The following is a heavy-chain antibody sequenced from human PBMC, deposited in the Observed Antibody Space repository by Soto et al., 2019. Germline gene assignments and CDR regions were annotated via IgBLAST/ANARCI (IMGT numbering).Heavy chain of an antibody. CDR3: ARSKGVVVAVTRIDY. V-gene: IGHV1-46*03. D-gene: IGHD2-15*01. J-gene: IGHJ4*02. Sequence: QVQLVQSGAEVKKPGASVKVSCKASGYTFTSYYMHWVRQAPGQGLEWMGIINPSGGSTSYAQKFPCRVTMTRDTSTSTVYMELSSLRSEDTAVYYCARSKGVVVAVTRIDYWGQGTLVTVSS. CDR2: INPSGGST. CDR1: GYTFTSYY.